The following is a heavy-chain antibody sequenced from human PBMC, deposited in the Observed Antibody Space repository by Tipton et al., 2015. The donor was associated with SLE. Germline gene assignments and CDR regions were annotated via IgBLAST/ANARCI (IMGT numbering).Heavy chain of an antibody. CDR2: IRFDGSHE. Sequence: QLVQSGGGVVQPGGSLRLSCAASGFTFSSYGMHWVRQAPGKGLEWVTFIRFDGSHEFYADSVKGRFTISRDNSKNTLYLQMNSLRAEDTAFYYCAKDFGYISASVYYGMDVWGQGTTVTVSS. CDR1: GFTFSSYG. CDR3: AKDFGYISASVYYGMDV. V-gene: IGHV3-30*02. J-gene: IGHJ6*02. D-gene: IGHD6-13*01.